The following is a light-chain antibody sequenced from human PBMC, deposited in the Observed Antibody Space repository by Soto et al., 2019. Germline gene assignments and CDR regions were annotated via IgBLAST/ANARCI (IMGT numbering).Light chain of an antibody. Sequence: EIVLTQSPATLSLSPGQSATLSCRDSQSVKTYLVWYQHRPGQAPRVLIYDAYHRASGIPARFSGSGSGTDFTLTISSLEPEDAALYYCQQRSNWPPITCGQGTRLEIK. CDR2: DAY. J-gene: IGKJ5*01. CDR1: QSVKTY. CDR3: QQRSNWPPIT. V-gene: IGKV3-11*01.